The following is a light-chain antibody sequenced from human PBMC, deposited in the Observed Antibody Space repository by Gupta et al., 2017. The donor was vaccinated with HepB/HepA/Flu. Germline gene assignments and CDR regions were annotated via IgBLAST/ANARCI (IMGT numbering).Light chain of an antibody. CDR2: GAS. CDR1: QSVSSSY. J-gene: IGKJ3*01. V-gene: IGKV3-20*01. Sequence: GERATLTCRASQSVSSSYLAWYQQKPGTAPRLLIYGASSRATGIPDRFSGSGSGTDFTLTISRLEPEDFAVYYCQQYGSSPRFTFGPGTNVDIK. CDR3: QQYGSSPRFT.